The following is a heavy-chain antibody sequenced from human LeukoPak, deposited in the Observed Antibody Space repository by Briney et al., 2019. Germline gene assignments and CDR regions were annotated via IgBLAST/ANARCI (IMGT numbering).Heavy chain of an antibody. V-gene: IGHV4-59*01. D-gene: IGHD2-2*01. CDR3: AREGGYCSSTSCRNWFDP. Sequence: TSETLSLTCTVSGGSISSYYWSWIRQPPGKGLEWIGYIYYSGSTNYNPSLKSRVTISVDTSKNQFSLKLSSVTAADTAVYYCAREGGYCSSTSCRNWFDPWGQGTLVTVSS. CDR2: IYYSGST. J-gene: IGHJ5*02. CDR1: GGSISSYY.